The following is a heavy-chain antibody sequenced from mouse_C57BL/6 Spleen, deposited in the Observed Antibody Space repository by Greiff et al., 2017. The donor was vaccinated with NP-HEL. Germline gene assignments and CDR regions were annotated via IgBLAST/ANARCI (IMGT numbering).Heavy chain of an antibody. CDR2: ISSGSSTI. J-gene: IGHJ1*03. CDR1: GFTFSDYG. V-gene: IGHV5-17*01. Sequence: EVKLVESGGGLVKPGGSLKLSCAASGFTFSDYGMHWVRQAPEKGLEWVAYISSGSSTIYYADTVKGRFTISRDNAKNTLFLQMTSLRSEDTAMYYCARPGYGSSYWYFDVWGTGTTVTVSS. D-gene: IGHD1-1*01. CDR3: ARPGYGSSYWYFDV.